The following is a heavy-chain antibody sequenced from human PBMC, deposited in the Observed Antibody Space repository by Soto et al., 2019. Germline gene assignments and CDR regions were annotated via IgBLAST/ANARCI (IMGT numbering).Heavy chain of an antibody. CDR2: ISAYNGNT. J-gene: IGHJ5*02. D-gene: IGHD4-17*01. V-gene: IGHV1-18*01. Sequence: EASVKVSCKASGYTFTSYGISWVRQAPGQGLGWMGWISAYNGNTNYAQKLQGRVTMTTDTSTSTAYMELRSLRSDDTAVYYCAGAYGGLNWFDPWGQGTLVTVSS. CDR3: AGAYGGLNWFDP. CDR1: GYTFTSYG.